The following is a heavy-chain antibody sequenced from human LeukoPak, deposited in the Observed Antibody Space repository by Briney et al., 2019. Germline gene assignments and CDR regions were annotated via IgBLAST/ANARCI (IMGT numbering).Heavy chain of an antibody. V-gene: IGHV3-30-3*01. D-gene: IGHD3-22*01. J-gene: IGHJ3*02. CDR3: ARGQAYYYDSSGYYSDAFDI. Sequence: PGRSLRLSCAASGFTLSSYAMHWARQAPGKGLEWVAVISYDGSNKYYAASVKGRFTISRDNSKSTLYLQMNSLRAEDTAVYYCARGQAYYYDSSGYYSDAFDIWGQGTMVTVSS. CDR1: GFTLSSYA. CDR2: ISYDGSNK.